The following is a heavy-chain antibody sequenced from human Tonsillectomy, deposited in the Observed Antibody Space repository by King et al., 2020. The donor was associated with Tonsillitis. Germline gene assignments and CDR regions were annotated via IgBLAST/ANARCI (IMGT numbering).Heavy chain of an antibody. CDR3: ARLGDGDYDRGYLYFYL. Sequence: QLQESGPGLVKPSETLSLTCTVSGGSISSYYWSWIRQPPGKGLEWIGYIYYSGSTNYNPSLKSRVTISVDTSKNQFSLKLSSVTAADTAVYDCARLGDGDYDRGYLYFYLWGRGTMVTVSS. CDR1: GGSISSYY. V-gene: IGHV4-59*08. J-gene: IGHJ2*01. CDR2: IYYSGST. D-gene: IGHD4-17*01.